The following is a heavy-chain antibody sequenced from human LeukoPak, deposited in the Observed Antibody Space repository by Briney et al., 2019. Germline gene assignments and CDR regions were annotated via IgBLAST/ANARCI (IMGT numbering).Heavy chain of an antibody. V-gene: IGHV7-4-1*02. Sequence: ASVNASCKASGYTFTRYAMNWVRQAPGQGLEWMGWINTNTGNPTYAQGFTGRFVFSLDTSVSTAYLQISSLKAEDTAVYYCARDFWIAAAGTGPYFDYWGQGTLVTVSS. CDR3: ARDFWIAAAGTGPYFDY. J-gene: IGHJ4*02. CDR1: GYTFTRYA. CDR2: INTNTGNP. D-gene: IGHD6-13*01.